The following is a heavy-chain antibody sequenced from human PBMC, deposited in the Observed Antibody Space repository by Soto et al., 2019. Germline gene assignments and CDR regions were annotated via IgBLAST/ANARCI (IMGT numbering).Heavy chain of an antibody. CDR1: GYTFTGYY. CDR3: ARDPDDVYDYGDNGWFDP. J-gene: IGHJ5*02. CDR2: INPNSGGT. Sequence: QVQLVQSGAEVKKPGASVKVSCKASGYTFTGYYMHWVRQAPGQGLEWMGWINPNSGGTNYAQKFQGRVTMTRDTSISTAYMELSRLRSDDTAVYYCARDPDDVYDYGDNGWFDPWGQGTLVTVSS. D-gene: IGHD4-17*01. V-gene: IGHV1-2*02.